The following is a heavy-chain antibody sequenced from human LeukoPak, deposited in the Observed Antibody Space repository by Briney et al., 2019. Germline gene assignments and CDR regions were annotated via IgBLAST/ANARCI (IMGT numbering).Heavy chain of an antibody. J-gene: IGHJ4*02. CDR3: ARATYYYDNSGYYHFDY. D-gene: IGHD3-22*01. CDR1: GLTVSSSY. CDR2: IYSGGTT. V-gene: IGHV3-53*01. Sequence: PGGSLRLSCAASGLTVSSSYMSWVRQAPGKGLEWVSVIYSGGTTYSADSVKGRFTISRDNSKNTLYLQMNSLRAEDTAVYYCARATYYYDNSGYYHFDYWGQGTLVTVSS.